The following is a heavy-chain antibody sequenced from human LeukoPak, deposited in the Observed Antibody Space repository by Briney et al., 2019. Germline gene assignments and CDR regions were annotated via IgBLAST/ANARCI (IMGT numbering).Heavy chain of an antibody. Sequence: SVKVSCKASGGTFSSYAISWVRQAPGQGLEWMGGIIPIFGTANYAQKFQGRVTITADESTSTAYMELSSLRSEDTAVYYCASVPGGSGPLDYWGQGTLVTVSS. CDR2: IIPIFGTA. V-gene: IGHV1-69*01. CDR3: ASVPGGSGPLDY. J-gene: IGHJ4*02. CDR1: GGTFSSYA. D-gene: IGHD2-15*01.